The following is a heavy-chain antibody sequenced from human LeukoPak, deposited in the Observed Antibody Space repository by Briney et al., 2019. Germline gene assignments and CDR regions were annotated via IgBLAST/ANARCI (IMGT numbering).Heavy chain of an antibody. J-gene: IGHJ4*02. CDR2: VGGSGVKT. D-gene: IGHD2-2*01. CDR3: AKRGDCSGTCTYDY. Sequence: GGSLRLSCAASGFTFINYAIHWVRQAPGKGLEWVSIVGGSGVKTYYADSVKGRFTISRDNSKNTVYLQMNSLRAEDTAVYYCAKRGDCSGTCTYDYWGQGTLVTVSS. V-gene: IGHV3-23*01. CDR1: GFTFINYA.